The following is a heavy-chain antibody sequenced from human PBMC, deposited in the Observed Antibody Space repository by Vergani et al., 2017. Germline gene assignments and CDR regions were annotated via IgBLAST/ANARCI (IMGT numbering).Heavy chain of an antibody. D-gene: IGHD3-10*01. CDR2: IRSKANSYAT. J-gene: IGHJ6*02. V-gene: IGHV3-73*01. Sequence: EVQLVESGGGLVQPGGSLKLSCAASGFTFSGSGMHWVRQASGKGLEWVGRIRSKANSYATAYAASVKGRFTITRDDSKNTAYLQMNSLKTEDTAVYYCTREGGSYGMDVWGQGTTVTVSS. CDR1: GFTFSGSG. CDR3: TREGGSYGMDV.